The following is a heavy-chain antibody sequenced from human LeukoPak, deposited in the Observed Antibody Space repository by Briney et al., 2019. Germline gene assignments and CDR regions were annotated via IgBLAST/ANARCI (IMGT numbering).Heavy chain of an antibody. CDR2: TSGSGST. D-gene: IGHD5-24*01. Sequence: PSETLSLTCTVSGASISSHYWSWIRQPAGKGLEWIGRTSGSGSTNYNPSLQSRVTMSLDTSRNQFSLKLSSVTAADTALYYCAREVEMARQFDYWGQGTTVTVSS. J-gene: IGHJ4*03. V-gene: IGHV4-4*07. CDR3: AREVEMARQFDY. CDR1: GASISSHY.